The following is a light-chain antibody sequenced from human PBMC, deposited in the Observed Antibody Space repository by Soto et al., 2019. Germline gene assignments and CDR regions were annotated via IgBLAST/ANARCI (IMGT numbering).Light chain of an antibody. V-gene: IGKV3-15*01. Sequence: EIVLTQSPGTLSLSPGERATLSCRASQSVSSSYLAWYQQKPGQAPRLLIFDASARAPGIPARFSGSGSGTEFTLTINSLQSEDFGVYFCMQYNKWPLRTFGQGTKVDIK. CDR2: DAS. CDR1: QSVSSSY. CDR3: MQYNKWPLRT. J-gene: IGKJ1*01.